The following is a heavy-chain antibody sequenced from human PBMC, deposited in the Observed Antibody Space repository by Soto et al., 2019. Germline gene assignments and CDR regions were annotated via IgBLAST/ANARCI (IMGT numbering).Heavy chain of an antibody. Sequence: EVQLVESGGGLVQPGRSLRLSCAASGFTFDDYAMHWVRQAPGKGLEWVSGISWNSGSIGYADSVKGRFTISRDNAKNSLYLQMNSLRAEDTALYYCAKGGDYVFLEYFQHWGQDTLVTVSS. V-gene: IGHV3-9*01. D-gene: IGHD4-17*01. J-gene: IGHJ1*01. CDR3: AKGGDYVFLEYFQH. CDR1: GFTFDDYA. CDR2: ISWNSGSI.